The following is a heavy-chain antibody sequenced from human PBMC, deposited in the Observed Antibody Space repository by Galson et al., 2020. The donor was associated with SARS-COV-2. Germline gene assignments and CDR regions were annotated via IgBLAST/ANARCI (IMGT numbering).Heavy chain of an antibody. CDR1: GGSFRNYY. Sequence: SETLSLTCAVYGGSFRNYYWTWIRQSPEKGLEWLGEINHRGSTNYNPSLKSRVAMSVDASKNQFSLSLSSVTAADTAVYYCARGAEGRRIIVVVRYYYSYREGWGSGTTFTGSS. J-gene: IGHJ6*03. V-gene: IGHV4-34*01. CDR3: ARGAEGRRIIVVVRYYYSYREG. CDR2: INHRGST. D-gene: IGHD2-15*01.